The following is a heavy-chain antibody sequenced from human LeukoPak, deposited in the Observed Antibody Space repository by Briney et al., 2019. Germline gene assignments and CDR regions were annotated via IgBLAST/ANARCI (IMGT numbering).Heavy chain of an antibody. Sequence: SETLSLTCAVSGGSITSHYWGWIRQPPGKGLQWIGDIYSTGKNNYNPSLKSRVTISLDTSKSHLSLILTSVFAADTAIYYCVRRDTGWNYFDYWGQGILVTVSS. V-gene: IGHV4-4*08. CDR3: VRRDTGWNYFDY. CDR1: GGSITSHY. D-gene: IGHD6-19*01. CDR2: IYSTGKN. J-gene: IGHJ4*02.